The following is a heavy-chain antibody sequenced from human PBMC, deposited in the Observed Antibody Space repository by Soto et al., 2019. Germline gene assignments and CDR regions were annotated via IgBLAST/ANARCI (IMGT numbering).Heavy chain of an antibody. D-gene: IGHD4-17*01. CDR3: ATNDYGDYERVDY. V-gene: IGHV4-59*01. CDR2: IYYSGST. CDR1: GGSISSYY. J-gene: IGHJ4*02. Sequence: QVQLQESGPGLVKPSETLSLTCTVSGGSISSYYWCWIRQPPGKGLAWIGYIYYSGSTNYNPSLNSRVTISVDTSKNHFSLKLSSVTAADTAVYYCATNDYGDYERVDYWGQGTLVTVSS.